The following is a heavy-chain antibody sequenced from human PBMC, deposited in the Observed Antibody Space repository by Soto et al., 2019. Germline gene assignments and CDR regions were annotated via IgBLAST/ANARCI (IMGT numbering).Heavy chain of an antibody. CDR3: ARDDYFGSGSYDFDY. Sequence: QEQLVESGGHLVKPGGSLRLSCAASGFTFSDYHMTWIRQAPGKGLEWVSYISTSGSSTYYADSVKGRFTISRDNAEDSLYLQMNSLTAEDTAVYYCARDDYFGSGSYDFDYWGQGTLVTVSS. CDR1: GFTFSDYH. D-gene: IGHD3-10*01. CDR2: ISTSGSST. J-gene: IGHJ4*02. V-gene: IGHV3-11*01.